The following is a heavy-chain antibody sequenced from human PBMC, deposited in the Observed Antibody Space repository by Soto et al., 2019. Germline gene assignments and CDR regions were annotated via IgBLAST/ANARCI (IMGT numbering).Heavy chain of an antibody. Sequence: SVKVSCKASGGTFSSYAISWVRQTPGQGLEWMGGIIPIFGTANYAQKFQGRVTITADESTSTAYMELSSLRSEDTAVYYCARGEWLRFYYYYYGMEVWGQGTTVTVSS. D-gene: IGHD5-12*01. V-gene: IGHV1-69*13. J-gene: IGHJ6*02. CDR2: IIPIFGTA. CDR1: GGTFSSYA. CDR3: ARGEWLRFYYYYYGMEV.